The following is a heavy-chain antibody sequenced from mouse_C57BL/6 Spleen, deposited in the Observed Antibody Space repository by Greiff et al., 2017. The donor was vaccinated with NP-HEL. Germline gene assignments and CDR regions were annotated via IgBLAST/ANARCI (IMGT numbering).Heavy chain of an antibody. CDR2: ISSGSSTI. J-gene: IGHJ4*01. CDR1: GFTFSDYG. V-gene: IGHV5-17*01. Sequence: EVQVVESGGGLVKPGGSLKLSCAASGFTFSDYGMHWVRQAPEKGLEWVAYISSGSSTIYYADTVKGRFTISRDNAKNTLFLQMTSLRSEDTAMYYCARRENDYGYAMDYWGQGTSVTVSS. CDR3: ARRENDYGYAMDY. D-gene: IGHD1-1*02.